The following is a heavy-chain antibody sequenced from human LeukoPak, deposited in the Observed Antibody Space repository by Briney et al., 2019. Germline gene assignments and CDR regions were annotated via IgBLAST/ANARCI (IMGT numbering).Heavy chain of an antibody. CDR3: ARSKVWGGYYYMDV. CDR2: ISYDGSNK. CDR1: GFTFSSYA. J-gene: IGHJ6*03. Sequence: PGGSLRLSCAASGFTFSSYAMHWVRQAPGKGLEWVAVISYDGSNKYYADSVKGRFTISRDNSKNTLYLQMNSLRAEDTAVYYCARSKVWGGYYYMDVWGKGTTVTVSS. D-gene: IGHD7-27*01. V-gene: IGHV3-30-3*01.